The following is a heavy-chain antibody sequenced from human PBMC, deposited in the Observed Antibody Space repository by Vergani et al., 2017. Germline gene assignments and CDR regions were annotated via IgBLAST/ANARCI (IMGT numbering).Heavy chain of an antibody. D-gene: IGHD5-12*01. V-gene: IGHV1-24*01. Sequence: QVQLVQSGAEVKKPGASVKVSCKVSGYTLTELSMHWVRPAPGKGLEWMGGFDPEDGETMYAQKFQGRITMTEDTSTDTAYMELSSLRSEDTAVYYCATVAVRSGTFDYWGQGTLVTVSS. CDR2: FDPEDGET. CDR3: ATVAVRSGTFDY. CDR1: GYTLTELS. J-gene: IGHJ4*02.